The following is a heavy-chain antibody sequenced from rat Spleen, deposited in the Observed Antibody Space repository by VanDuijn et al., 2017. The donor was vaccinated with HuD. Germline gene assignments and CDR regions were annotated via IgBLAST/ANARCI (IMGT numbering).Heavy chain of an antibody. D-gene: IGHD1-6*01. V-gene: IGHV5-7*01. CDR1: GFTFSDYY. Sequence: EVQLVESGGGLVQPGRSLKLSCAASGFTFSDYYMAWVRQAPTKGLEWVATISYDVSRNYYRDSVKGRFTISRDNAKSTLSLKMDSLRSEDTATYYFARRHYVYTDYLDCWGQGVMVTVSA. CDR2: ISYDVSRN. J-gene: IGHJ2*01. CDR3: ARRHYVYTDYLDC.